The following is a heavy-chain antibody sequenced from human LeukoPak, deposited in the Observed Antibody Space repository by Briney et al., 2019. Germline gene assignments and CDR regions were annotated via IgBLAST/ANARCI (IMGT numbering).Heavy chain of an antibody. J-gene: IGHJ6*04. V-gene: IGHV1-58*01. D-gene: IGHD4-11*01. CDR1: GFTFTTSA. CDR2: IVVGSGNT. Sequence: ASVKVSCKASGFTFTTSAVQWVRQARGQRLEWIGWIVVGSGNTNYVQKFQERVIITRDMSTSTAYMELSSVRSEDTAVYYCAAGGPADYRSIYDYGMDFWGRGTTVTVSS. CDR3: AAGGPADYRSIYDYGMDF.